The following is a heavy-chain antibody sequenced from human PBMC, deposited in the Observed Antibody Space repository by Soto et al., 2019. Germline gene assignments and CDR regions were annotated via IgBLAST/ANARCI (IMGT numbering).Heavy chain of an antibody. CDR1: DGSINSHF. V-gene: IGHV4-4*07. J-gene: IGHJ4*02. CDR2: IYSSGST. CDR3: ARDNVWSGYYSFFDY. D-gene: IGHD3-3*01. Sequence: SETLSPTCSVSDGSINSHFWSWIRQPAGKRLEWIGRIYSSGSTIYNPSLKSRVTMSVDTSKNQFSLKLRSVTAADTAVYYCARDNVWSGYYSFFDYWGQGTLVTVSS.